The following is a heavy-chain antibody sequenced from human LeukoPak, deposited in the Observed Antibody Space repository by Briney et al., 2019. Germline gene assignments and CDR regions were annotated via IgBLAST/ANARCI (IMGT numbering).Heavy chain of an antibody. V-gene: IGHV1-24*01. CDR3: ATEQTSGYSGYDRLFDY. D-gene: IGHD5-12*01. J-gene: IGHJ4*02. CDR1: GYTLTELS. CDR2: FDPEDGET. Sequence: ASVKVSCKVSGYTLTELSMHWVRQAPGKGLEWMGGFDPEDGETIYAQKFQGRVTMTEDTSTDTAYMELSSMRSEDTAVYYCATEQTSGYSGYDRLFDYWGQGTLVTVSS.